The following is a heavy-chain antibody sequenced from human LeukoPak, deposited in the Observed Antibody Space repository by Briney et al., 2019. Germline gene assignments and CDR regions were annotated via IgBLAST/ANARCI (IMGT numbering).Heavy chain of an antibody. D-gene: IGHD3-10*01. Sequence: SETLSLTCTVSGGSISSYYWSWIRQPPGKGLEWIGEINHSGSTNYNPSLKSRVTISVDTSKNQFSLKLSSVTAADTAVYYCARGRRTMVRGVIHQYWGQGTLVTVSS. CDR3: ARGRRTMVRGVIHQY. J-gene: IGHJ4*02. CDR1: GGSISSYY. V-gene: IGHV4-34*01. CDR2: INHSGST.